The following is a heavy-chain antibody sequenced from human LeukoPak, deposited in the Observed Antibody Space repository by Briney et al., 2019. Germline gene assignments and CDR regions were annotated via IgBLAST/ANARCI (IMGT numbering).Heavy chain of an antibody. CDR2: IIPIFGTA. J-gene: IGHJ5*02. D-gene: IGHD2-2*01. Sequence: SVKVSCKASGGTFSSYAISWVRQAPGQGLEWMGGIIPIFGTANYAQKFQGRVTITTDESTSTAYMELSSLRSEDTAVYYCATEYCSSTSCSYENWFDPWGQGTLVTVSS. CDR3: ATEYCSSTSCSYENWFDP. CDR1: GGTFSSYA. V-gene: IGHV1-69*05.